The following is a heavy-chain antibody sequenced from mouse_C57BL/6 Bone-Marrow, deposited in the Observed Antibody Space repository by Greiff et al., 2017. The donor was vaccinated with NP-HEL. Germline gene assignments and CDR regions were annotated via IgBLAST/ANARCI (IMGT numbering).Heavy chain of an antibody. CDR1: TSYG. CDR2: IYPRSGNP. D-gene: IGHD1-1*01. Sequence: VQLQQSGAELARPGASVKLSFTSYGISWVKQRTGQGLEWIGEIYPRSGNPYYNEKFKGKATLTADKSSSTAYMEIRSLTSEDSAVYFCARQGAYGSSYGEYYFDYWGQGTTLTVSS. V-gene: IGHV1-81*01. J-gene: IGHJ2*01. CDR3: ARQGAYGSSYGEYYFDY.